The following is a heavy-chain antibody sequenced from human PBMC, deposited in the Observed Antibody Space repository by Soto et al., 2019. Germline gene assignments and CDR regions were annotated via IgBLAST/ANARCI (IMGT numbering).Heavy chain of an antibody. D-gene: IGHD3-16*01. V-gene: IGHV4-59*01. CDR2: IYYSGST. CDR1: GGSISSYY. J-gene: IGHJ5*02. CDR3: ARGRVNMSWFDP. Sequence: QVQLQESGPGLVKPSETLSLTCTVSGGSISSYYWSWIRQPPGKGLEWIGYIYYSGSTNYNPSLKSRVTISVDTSKNQFSLKLSSVTAADTAVYYCARGRVNMSWFDPWGQGTLVTVSS.